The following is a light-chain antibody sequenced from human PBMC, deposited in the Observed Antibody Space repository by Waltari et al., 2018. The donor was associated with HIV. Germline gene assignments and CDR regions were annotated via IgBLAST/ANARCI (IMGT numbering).Light chain of an antibody. J-gene: IGLJ3*02. V-gene: IGLV1-44*01. CDR3: AAWDDSLNAWV. CDR1: SSNIGSNS. Sequence: QSVLTQPPSASGTPGQRVTIACSGSSSNIGSNSVNWYHQLPGTAPKLLIYSNNQRPSGVPDRFSGSKSGTSTSLAINGLQSEDEADYYCAAWDDSLNAWVFGGGTKVTVL. CDR2: SNN.